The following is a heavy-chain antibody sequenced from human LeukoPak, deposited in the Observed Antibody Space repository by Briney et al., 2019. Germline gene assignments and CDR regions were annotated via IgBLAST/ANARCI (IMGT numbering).Heavy chain of an antibody. CDR3: ARGAPGSYCSGGSCPYFDY. Sequence: ASVMVSCKASGYTFTSYDINWVRQATGQGLEWMGWVNPNSGHTGYAQKFQGRVTMTRNTSITTAYMELSSLTSEDTAVYYCARGAPGSYCSGGSCPYFDYWGQGTLVSVSS. D-gene: IGHD2-15*01. V-gene: IGHV1-8*01. CDR1: GYTFTSYD. J-gene: IGHJ4*02. CDR2: VNPNSGHT.